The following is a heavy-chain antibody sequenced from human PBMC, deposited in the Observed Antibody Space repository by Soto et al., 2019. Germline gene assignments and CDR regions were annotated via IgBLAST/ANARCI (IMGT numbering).Heavy chain of an antibody. CDR2: INHSGST. CDR3: ARGLSHNIVVVPAAMGWFDP. Sequence: SETLSLTCAVYGGSFSGYYWSWIRQPPGKGLEWIGEINHSGSTNYNPSLKSRVTISVDTSKNQFSLKLSSVTAADTAVYYCARGLSHNIVVVPAAMGWFDPWGQGTLVTVSS. CDR1: GGSFSGYY. J-gene: IGHJ5*02. V-gene: IGHV4-34*01. D-gene: IGHD2-2*01.